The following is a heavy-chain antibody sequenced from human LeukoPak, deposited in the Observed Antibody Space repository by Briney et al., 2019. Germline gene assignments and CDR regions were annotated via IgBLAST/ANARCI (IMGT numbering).Heavy chain of an antibody. CDR2: ISAYNGNT. Sequence: SVKVSCKASGYTFTSYGISWVRQAPGQGLEWMGWISAYNGNTNYAQKLQGRVTMTTDTSTSTAYMELRSLRSDDTAVYYCARRYYDSSGYYPRADWFDPWGQGTLVTVSS. V-gene: IGHV1-18*01. CDR1: GYTFTSYG. CDR3: ARRYYDSSGYYPRADWFDP. J-gene: IGHJ5*02. D-gene: IGHD3-22*01.